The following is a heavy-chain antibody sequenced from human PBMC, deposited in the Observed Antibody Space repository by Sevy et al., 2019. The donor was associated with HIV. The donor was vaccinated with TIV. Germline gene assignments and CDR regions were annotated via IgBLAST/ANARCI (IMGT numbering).Heavy chain of an antibody. CDR3: STDPIIVLLVTDGMDV. CDR1: GFTFTYAW. J-gene: IGHJ6*02. D-gene: IGHD2-8*02. CDR2: IKSKADGGKI. Sequence: GGSLRLSCAASGFTFTYAWMTWVRQAPGKGLEWLGRIKSKADGGKIDYAETVKGRFTISRDDSKNTLYLQMNSLKTEDTAVYYCSTDPIIVLLVTDGMDVWGQGTTVTVSS. V-gene: IGHV3-15*01.